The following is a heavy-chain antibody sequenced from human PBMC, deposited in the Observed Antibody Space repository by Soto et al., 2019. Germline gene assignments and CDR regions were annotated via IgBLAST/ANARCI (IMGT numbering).Heavy chain of an antibody. CDR1: GDSFSSYA. D-gene: IGHD3-22*01. Sequence: SSVKLSCKASGDSFSSYAISCLRQAPGQGLEWMGGIIPIFGTANYAQKFQGRVTITADGSTSTAYMELSSLRSEDTAVYYCARISHDDYYDSSGYYPQSDYYGMDVWGQGTTVT. J-gene: IGHJ6*02. CDR3: ARISHDDYYDSSGYYPQSDYYGMDV. V-gene: IGHV1-69*01. CDR2: IIPIFGTA.